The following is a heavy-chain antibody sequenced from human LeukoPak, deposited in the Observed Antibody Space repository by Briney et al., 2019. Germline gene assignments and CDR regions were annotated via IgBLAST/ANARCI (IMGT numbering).Heavy chain of an antibody. V-gene: IGHV4-61*02. CDR2: IYTSGST. CDR1: GGSISSGDYY. J-gene: IGHJ2*01. Sequence: PSETLSLTCTVSGGSISSGDYYWSWIRQPAGKGLEWIGRIYTSGSTNYNPSLKSRVTISVDTSKNQFSLKLSSVTAADTAVYYCARLRGRPNWCFDLWGRGTLVTVSS. CDR3: ARLRGRPNWCFDL.